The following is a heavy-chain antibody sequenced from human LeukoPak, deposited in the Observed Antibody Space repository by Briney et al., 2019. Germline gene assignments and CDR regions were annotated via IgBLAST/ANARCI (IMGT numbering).Heavy chain of an antibody. J-gene: IGHJ4*02. V-gene: IGHV3-9*01. D-gene: IGHD5-12*01. Sequence: GGSLRPSCAASGFTFDDYAMHWVRQAPGKGLEWVSGISWNSGSIGYADSVKGRFTISRDNAKNSLYLQMNSLRAEDTALYYCAKSAATIILYYFDYWGQGTLVTVSS. CDR2: ISWNSGSI. CDR1: GFTFDDYA. CDR3: AKSAATIILYYFDY.